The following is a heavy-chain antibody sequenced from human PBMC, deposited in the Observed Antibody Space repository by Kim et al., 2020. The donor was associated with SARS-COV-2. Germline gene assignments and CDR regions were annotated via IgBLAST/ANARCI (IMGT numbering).Heavy chain of an antibody. V-gene: IGHV5-10-1*01. J-gene: IGHJ4*02. CDR1: GYSFTSYW. Sequence: GESLKISCQGSGYSFTSYWISWVRQMPGKGLEWMGRIDPSDSYTNYSPSFQGHVTISADKSISTAYLQWSSLKASDTAMYYCARHGAGYSSSSECNYWGQGTLVTVSS. CDR2: IDPSDSYT. CDR3: ARHGAGYSSSSECNY. D-gene: IGHD6-6*01.